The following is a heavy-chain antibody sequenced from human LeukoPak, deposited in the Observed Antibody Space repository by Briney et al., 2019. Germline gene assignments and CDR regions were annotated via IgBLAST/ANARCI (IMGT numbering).Heavy chain of an antibody. CDR3: ARSGYCSGGSCYESDY. D-gene: IGHD2-15*01. Sequence: GGSLRLSCAASGFTFSSYWMSWVRQAPGKGLDWVATIKQDGSEKYYVDSVKGRFTISRDNAKNSLYLQMNSLRAEDTAVYYCARSGYCSGGSCYESDYWGQGTLVTVSS. CDR2: IKQDGSEK. CDR1: GFTFSSYW. V-gene: IGHV3-7*01. J-gene: IGHJ4*02.